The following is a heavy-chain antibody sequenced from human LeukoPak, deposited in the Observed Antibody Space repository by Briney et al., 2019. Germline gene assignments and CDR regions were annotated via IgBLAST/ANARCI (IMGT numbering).Heavy chain of an antibody. CDR2: TFDGGIT. D-gene: IGHD3-22*01. V-gene: IGHV3-66*02. CDR1: GFRVGPNLMSRNY. CDR3: ADDGGFMTVGSLGY. J-gene: IGHJ4*02. Sequence: PGGSLKLSCAASGFRVGPNLMSRNYMSRVRRTPGKALVWVRATFDGGITFYADSVKGRFTISRDKSNNILYLQKNSLRVEDTVMYYCADDGGFMTVGSLGYWGQGTLVTVSS.